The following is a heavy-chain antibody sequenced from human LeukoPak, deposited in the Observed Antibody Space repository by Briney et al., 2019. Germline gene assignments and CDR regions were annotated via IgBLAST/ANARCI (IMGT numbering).Heavy chain of an antibody. CDR2: ISYSGTT. CDR1: SGSISSSPYY. CDR3: ARDLYYYDSSGYYLGAFDI. Sequence: SETLSLTCTVSSGSISSSPYYWGWLRQSPGKGLEWIGSISYSGTTYYNPSLKSRVTISVDTSKNQFSLKLSSVTAADTAVYYCARDLYYYDSSGYYLGAFDIWGQGTMVTVSS. D-gene: IGHD3-22*01. V-gene: IGHV4-39*02. J-gene: IGHJ3*02.